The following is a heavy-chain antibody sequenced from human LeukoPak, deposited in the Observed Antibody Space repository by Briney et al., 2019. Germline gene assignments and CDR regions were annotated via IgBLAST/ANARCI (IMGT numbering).Heavy chain of an antibody. J-gene: IGHJ5*02. CDR1: GCTFSSYA. CDR2: IIPIFGIA. D-gene: IGHD6-19*01. Sequence: SSVKVSCLPSGCTFSSYAISWVRQAPAQGLEWMGRIIPIFGIANYAQKFQGRVTITADKSTSTAYMELSSLRSEDTAVYYCARDPSIAVALNWFDPWGQGTLVTVSS. V-gene: IGHV1-69*04. CDR3: ARDPSIAVALNWFDP.